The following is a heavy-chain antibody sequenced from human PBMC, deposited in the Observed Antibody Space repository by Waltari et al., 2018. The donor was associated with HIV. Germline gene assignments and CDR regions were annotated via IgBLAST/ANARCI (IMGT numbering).Heavy chain of an antibody. CDR3: AGRDY. Sequence: QVQVQESGPGLVKPSETLSLTCTVSGAPISGYYWSWIRQSAGGGLEWIGRVYTSGTLNYNPSLKSRVTMSRDTSMNQFSLKLTSVTAADTATYYCAGRDYWGQGILVTVSS. CDR2: VYTSGTL. J-gene: IGHJ4*02. V-gene: IGHV4-4*07. CDR1: GAPISGYY.